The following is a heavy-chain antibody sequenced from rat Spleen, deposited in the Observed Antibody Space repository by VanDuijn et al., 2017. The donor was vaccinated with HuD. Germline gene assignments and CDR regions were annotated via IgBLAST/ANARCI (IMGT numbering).Heavy chain of an antibody. CDR2: ISIGGGNT. CDR3: AIRTLRGGYGGWFTA. V-gene: IGHV5S14*01. CDR1: GFTFSNYG. Sequence: EVQLVESGGDLVQPGRSLKLSCAASGFTFSNYGMAWVRQTPTKCLEWVAFISIGGGNTYYRDYVKGRFTISIDNAKNTQYLQMYSLRSADSATSYLAIRTLRGGYGGWFTAWGQGSLVTVSS. J-gene: IGHJ3*01. D-gene: IGHD1-11*01.